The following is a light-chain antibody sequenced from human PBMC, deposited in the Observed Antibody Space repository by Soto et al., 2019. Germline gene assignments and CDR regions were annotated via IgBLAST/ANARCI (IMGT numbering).Light chain of an antibody. J-gene: IGKJ3*01. CDR1: QSVSSTF. Sequence: EIVFTQSPCPLSLSPGDSATLSCRASQSVSSTFLAWYQHKPGRPPRLLIHGASSRATGIPDRFTGSGSGTDFTLTISRLEPEDFAVYYCQQYGSSPIFSFGPGTKVDIK. CDR2: GAS. CDR3: QQYGSSPIFS. V-gene: IGKV3-20*01.